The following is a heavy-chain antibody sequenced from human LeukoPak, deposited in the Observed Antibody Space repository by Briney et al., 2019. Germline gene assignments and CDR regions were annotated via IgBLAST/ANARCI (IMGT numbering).Heavy chain of an antibody. J-gene: IGHJ2*01. V-gene: IGHV1-69*06. D-gene: IGHD2-2*02. Sequence: SVKVSCKTSGGTFSSYAISWVRQAPGQGLEWMGGIIPIFGTANYAQKFQGRVTITADKSTSTAYMELSSLRSEDTAVYYCARVPVVPAAIGLWYFDLWGRGTLVTVSS. CDR2: IIPIFGTA. CDR1: GGTFSSYA. CDR3: ARVPVVPAAIGLWYFDL.